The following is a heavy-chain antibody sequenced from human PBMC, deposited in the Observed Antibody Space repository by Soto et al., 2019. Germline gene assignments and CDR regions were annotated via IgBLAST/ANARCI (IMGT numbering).Heavy chain of an antibody. D-gene: IGHD3-10*01. J-gene: IGHJ4*02. V-gene: IGHV1-46*03. Sequence: QVQLVQSGAEVKKPGASVKVSCKASGYTFTSYYMHWVRQAPGQGLEWMGIISPSGGSTSYAQKFQGRVTMTRDTSTSTVYMELSSLRSEDTAVYYCAMYYYGSGSSYYFDYWGQGTLVTVSS. CDR2: ISPSGGST. CDR3: AMYYYGSGSSYYFDY. CDR1: GYTFTSYY.